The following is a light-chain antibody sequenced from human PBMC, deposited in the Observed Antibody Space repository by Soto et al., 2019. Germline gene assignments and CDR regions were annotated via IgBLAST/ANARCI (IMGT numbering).Light chain of an antibody. CDR1: SSDVGNNNY. CDR3: SSVTRSSYV. CDR2: DVT. V-gene: IGLV2-14*01. J-gene: IGLJ1*01. Sequence: QSALTQPASVSGSPGQSITISCTGTSSDVGNNNYVSWYQQNPGKAPKVMICDVTNRPSGVSNRFSGSKSGNTASLTISGLQAEDEADYYCSSVTRSSYVFGTGTKVTVL.